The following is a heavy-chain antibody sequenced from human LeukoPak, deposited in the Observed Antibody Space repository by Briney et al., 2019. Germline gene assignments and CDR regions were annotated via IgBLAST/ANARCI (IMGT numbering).Heavy chain of an antibody. V-gene: IGHV3-30-3*01. CDR2: ISYDGSNK. Sequence: GGSLRLSCAASGFTFSSYAMHWVRQAPGKGLEWVAVISYDGSNKYYADSVKGRFTISRDNSKNTLYLQMNSLRAEDTAVYYCGGAEWELLPLSYWGQGTLVTVSS. D-gene: IGHD1-26*01. J-gene: IGHJ4*02. CDR1: GFTFSSYA. CDR3: GGAEWELLPLSY.